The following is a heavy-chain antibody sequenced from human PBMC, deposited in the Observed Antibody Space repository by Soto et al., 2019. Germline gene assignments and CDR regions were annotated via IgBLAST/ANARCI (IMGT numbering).Heavy chain of an antibody. CDR2: IFYSGIT. D-gene: IGHD3-10*01. CDR3: GRIYGSGGYNFYGMDV. V-gene: IGHV4-39*01. CDR1: GGSISSSSYY. Sequence: SDTLSLTCTASGGSISSSSYYWGWFRQPPGKGLEWIASIFYSGITFYNPSLKSRVTISVDTSKNQFSLHLRSVTAADTAAYHCGRIYGSGGYNFYGMDVGGQGTTVT. J-gene: IGHJ6*01.